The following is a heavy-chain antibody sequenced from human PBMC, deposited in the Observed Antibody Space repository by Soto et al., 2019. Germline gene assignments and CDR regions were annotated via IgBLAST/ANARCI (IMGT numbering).Heavy chain of an antibody. Sequence: ESGEGLVQPGGSLRLSCAASGFTFSSYAMHWVRQAPGKGLEYVSAISSSGDRTYYADSVKGRFTISRDNSKNTLSLQMGSLRAEDMAVYYCARGGDVVVPAAIMYFDYWGQGTLVTVSS. CDR1: GFTFSSYA. J-gene: IGHJ4*02. V-gene: IGHV3-64*02. CDR2: ISSSGDRT. CDR3: ARGGDVVVPAAIMYFDY. D-gene: IGHD2-2*01.